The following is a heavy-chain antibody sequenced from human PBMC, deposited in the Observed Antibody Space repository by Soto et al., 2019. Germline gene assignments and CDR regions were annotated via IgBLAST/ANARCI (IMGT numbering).Heavy chain of an antibody. J-gene: IGHJ4*02. CDR3: ARDRNDYDSSGYYLDY. CDR2: ISYDGSNK. CDR1: GFTFSSYA. V-gene: IGHV3-30-3*01. Sequence: GGSLRLSCAASGFTFSSYAMHWVRQAPGKGLEWVAVISYDGSNKYYADSVKGRFTISRDNSKNTLYLQMNSLRAEDTAVYYCARDRNDYDSSGYYLDYWGQGTLVTVSS. D-gene: IGHD3-22*01.